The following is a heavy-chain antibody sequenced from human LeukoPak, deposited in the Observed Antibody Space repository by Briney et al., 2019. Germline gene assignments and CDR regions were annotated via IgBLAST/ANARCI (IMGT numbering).Heavy chain of an antibody. CDR3: VMLGCSSTSCYLVGDY. D-gene: IGHD2-2*01. Sequence: GGSLRLSCAASGFTFSSYAMSWVRQAPGKGLAYVSAISSNGGSTYYADSVKGRFTISRDNSKNTLYLQMSSLRAEDTAVYYCVMLGCSSTSCYLVGDYWGQGTLVTVSS. CDR2: ISSNGGST. J-gene: IGHJ4*02. V-gene: IGHV3-64D*06. CDR1: GFTFSSYA.